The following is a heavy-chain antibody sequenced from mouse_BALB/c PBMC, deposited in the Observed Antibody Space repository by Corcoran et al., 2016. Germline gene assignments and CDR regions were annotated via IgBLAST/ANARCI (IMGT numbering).Heavy chain of an antibody. CDR1: GYSFTGYY. CDR3: ARSDAGTGFDY. J-gene: IGHJ2*01. V-gene: IGHV1-26*01. CDR2: INPYNGAT. Sequence: EVLLQQSGPELVKPGASVKISCKASGYSFTGYYMRWVKQRHVKSLEWIGRINPYNGATSYNQNFKDKASLIVDKSSSTAYMELHSLTSEDSAVYYCARSDAGTGFDYWGQGTTLTVSS. D-gene: IGHD4-1*01.